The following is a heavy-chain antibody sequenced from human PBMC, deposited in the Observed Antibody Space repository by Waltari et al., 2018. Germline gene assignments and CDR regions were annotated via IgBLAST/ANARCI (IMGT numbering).Heavy chain of an antibody. D-gene: IGHD1-26*01. J-gene: IGHJ5*01. CDR3: AKAGTKYGGSFNWVDS. CDR2: VRYDGSNK. Sequence: QVQLVESGGGVVQPGGSRRLSWAAARVTCSNYVMTWVRQAPGKGLEWGAFVRYDGSNKYYVDSVKGRFTISRDNSKHTLYLHLRSLRAEDTAVYYCAKAGTKYGGSFNWVDSWGQVTLVTVSS. CDR1: RVTCSNYV. V-gene: IGHV3-30*02.